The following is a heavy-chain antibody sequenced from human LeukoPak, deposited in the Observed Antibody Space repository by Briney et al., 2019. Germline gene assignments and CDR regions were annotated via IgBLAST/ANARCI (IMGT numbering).Heavy chain of an antibody. CDR2: ISDSGGST. CDR1: GFTFSSYA. D-gene: IGHD2-2*01. V-gene: IGHV3-23*01. J-gene: IGHJ4*02. CDR3: AKDRRGCSSTSCYYQFDY. Sequence: GRSLRLSCAASGFTFSSYAMSWVRQAPGKGLEWVSAISDSGGSTYYADSVKGRFTISGDNSKNTVYLHMNSLRAEDTAVYYCAKDRRGCSSTSCYYQFDYWGQGTLVTVSS.